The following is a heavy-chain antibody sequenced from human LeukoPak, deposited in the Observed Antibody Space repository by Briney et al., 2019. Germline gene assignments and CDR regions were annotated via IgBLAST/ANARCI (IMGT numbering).Heavy chain of an antibody. J-gene: IGHJ6*04. D-gene: IGHD4-17*01. V-gene: IGHV3-30*18. CDR1: GFTFSSYG. Sequence: QPGGSLRLSCAASGFTFSSYGMHWVRQAPGKGLEWVAVISYDGSNKYYADSVKGRFTISRDNSKNTLYLQMNSLRAEDTAVYYCAKDLDYGDYYYYYGMDVWGKGTTVTVSS. CDR2: ISYDGSNK. CDR3: AKDLDYGDYYYYYGMDV.